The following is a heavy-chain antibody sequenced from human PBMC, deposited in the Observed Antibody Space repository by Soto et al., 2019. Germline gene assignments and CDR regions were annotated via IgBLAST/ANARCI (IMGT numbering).Heavy chain of an antibody. CDR2: INAGNGNT. Sequence: QVPLVQSGAEVKKPGASVKVSCKASGYTFTSYAMHWVRQAPGQRLEWMGWINAGNGNTKYSQKFQGRVTITRDTSASTAYMELSSLRSEDTAVYYCARSRVATRLVNWFDPWGQGTLVTVSS. CDR1: GYTFTSYA. V-gene: IGHV1-3*01. J-gene: IGHJ5*02. CDR3: ARSRVATRLVNWFDP. D-gene: IGHD5-12*01.